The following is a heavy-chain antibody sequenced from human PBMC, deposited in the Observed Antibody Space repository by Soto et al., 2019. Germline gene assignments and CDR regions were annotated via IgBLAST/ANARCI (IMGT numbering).Heavy chain of an antibody. CDR2: IWYDGSNK. J-gene: IGHJ5*02. CDR3: ARDRGIAARRGFDP. V-gene: IGHV3-33*01. CDR1: GFTFSSYG. Sequence: TGGSLRLSCAASGFTFSSYGMHWVRQAPGKGLEWVAVIWYDGSNKYYADSVKGRFTISRDNSKNTLYLQMNSLRAEDTAVYYCARDRGIAARRGFDPWGQGTLVTVSS. D-gene: IGHD6-6*01.